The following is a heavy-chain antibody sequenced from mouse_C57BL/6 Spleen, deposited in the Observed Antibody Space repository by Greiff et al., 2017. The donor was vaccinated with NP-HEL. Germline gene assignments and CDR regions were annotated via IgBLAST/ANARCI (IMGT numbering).Heavy chain of an antibody. CDR3: TLYSWFAY. V-gene: IGHV6-3*01. D-gene: IGHD2-1*01. Sequence: EVKLVESGGGLVQPGGSMKLSCVASGFTFSNYWMNWVRQSPEKGLEWVAQIRLKSDNYATHYAESVKGRFTISRDDSKSSVYLQMNNLRAEDTGIYYCTLYSWFAYWGQGTLVTVSA. CDR2: IRLKSDNYAT. J-gene: IGHJ3*01. CDR1: GFTFSNYW.